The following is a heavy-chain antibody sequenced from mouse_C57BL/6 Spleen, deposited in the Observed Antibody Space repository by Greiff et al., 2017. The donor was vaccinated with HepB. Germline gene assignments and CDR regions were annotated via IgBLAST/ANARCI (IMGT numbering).Heavy chain of an antibody. CDR1: GYTFTDYN. J-gene: IGHJ4*01. CDR3: ARGDGYPYYYAMDY. V-gene: IGHV1-22*01. D-gene: IGHD2-3*01. Sequence: LVKPGASVKMSCKASGYTFTDYNMHWVKQSHGKSLEWIGYINPNNGGTSYNQKFKGKATLTVNKSSSTAYMELRSLTSEDSAVYYCARGDGYPYYYAMDYWGQGTSVTVSS. CDR2: INPNNGGT.